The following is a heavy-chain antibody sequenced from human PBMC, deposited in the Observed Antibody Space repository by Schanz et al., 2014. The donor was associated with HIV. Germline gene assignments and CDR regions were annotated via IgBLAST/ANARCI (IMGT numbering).Heavy chain of an antibody. CDR1: GGTLSNYA. V-gene: IGHV1-69*01. CDR2: IMPKFGTE. CDR3: ARAAFSSEYYYGMDV. D-gene: IGHD3-3*02. J-gene: IGHJ6*02. Sequence: QVQLVQSGAEVKKTGSPVKVSCKAFGGTLSNYAISWVRQAPGQGLEWLGLIMPKFGTENYAQKYQGRVTLTADATTAYMDLSSLRSADTAVYFCARAAFSSEYYYGMDVWGQGTTVTVSS.